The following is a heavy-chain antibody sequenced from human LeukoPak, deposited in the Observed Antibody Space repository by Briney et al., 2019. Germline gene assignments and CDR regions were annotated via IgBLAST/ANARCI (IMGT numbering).Heavy chain of an antibody. V-gene: IGHV3-48*04. CDR2: ISSSGSTI. J-gene: IGHJ4*02. D-gene: IGHD4-23*01. CDR1: GFTFSSYS. CDR3: ARDYGGSSPFDY. Sequence: GSLRLSCAASGFTFSSYSMNWVRQAPGKGLEWVSYISSSGSTIYYADSVKGRFTISRDNAKNSLYLQMNSLRAEDTAVYYCARDYGGSSPFDYWGQGTLVTVSS.